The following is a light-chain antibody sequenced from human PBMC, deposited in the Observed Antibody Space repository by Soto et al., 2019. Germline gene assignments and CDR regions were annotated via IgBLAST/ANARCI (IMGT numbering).Light chain of an antibody. J-gene: IGKJ2*01. Sequence: EIVLTQSPGTLSLSPGERATLSCRASQSVSSRYLAWYRQKPGQPPRLLIYAASSRDTGIPDRFSGSGSGTDFTLPISRLEPEDFAVYYCQQYGSSPPYTFGQGTKLEI. CDR1: QSVSSRY. CDR2: AAS. V-gene: IGKV3-20*01. CDR3: QQYGSSPPYT.